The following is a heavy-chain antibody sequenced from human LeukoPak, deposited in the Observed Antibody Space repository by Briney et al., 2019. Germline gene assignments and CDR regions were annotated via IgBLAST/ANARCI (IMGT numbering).Heavy chain of an antibody. J-gene: IGHJ4*02. CDR1: GFTFDDYA. CDR2: ISWNSGSI. D-gene: IGHD2-8*01. V-gene: IGHV3-9*01. Sequence: GGSLRLSCAASGFTFDDYAMHWVRQAPGKGLEWVSGISWNSGSIGYADSVKGRFTISRDNAKNSLYLQMNSLRAEDTSLYYCAKSALILMVYAEIDYWGQGTLVTVSS. CDR3: AKSALILMVYAEIDY.